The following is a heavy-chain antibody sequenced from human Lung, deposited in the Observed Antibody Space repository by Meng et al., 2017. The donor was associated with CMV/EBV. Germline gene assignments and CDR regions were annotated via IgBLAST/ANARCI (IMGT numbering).Heavy chain of an antibody. CDR1: DSSISSGFY. D-gene: IGHD3-3*01. J-gene: IGHJ4*02. V-gene: IGHV4-38-2*02. Sequence: SXTXSLTCTVSDSSISSGFYWGCVRQPPGKGLEWIGSIHHTGRSYYNPSLDSRVTLSVDTSKNQFSLKVTSVSAADTAVYYCARGMFGVVDYWGQGTLVTVSS. CDR2: IHHTGRS. CDR3: ARGMFGVVDY.